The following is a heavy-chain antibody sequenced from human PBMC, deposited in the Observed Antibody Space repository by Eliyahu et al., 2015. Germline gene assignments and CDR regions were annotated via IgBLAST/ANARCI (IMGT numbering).Heavy chain of an antibody. Sequence: QIQLQQSGPGLVKPSQTLSLTCAISGASVSNNHAAWNWIRQSPSRGLEWLGRTFYGPTYYGSQWDNDYAESVKSRITINADTSKNQFSLQLSSVTPEDTAVYYCARKGPTGYNTFDSWGQGTLVTVSS. J-gene: IGHJ4*02. CDR1: GASVSNNHAA. D-gene: IGHD5-24*01. CDR2: TFYGPTYYGSQWDN. V-gene: IGHV6-1*01. CDR3: ARKGPTGYNTFDS.